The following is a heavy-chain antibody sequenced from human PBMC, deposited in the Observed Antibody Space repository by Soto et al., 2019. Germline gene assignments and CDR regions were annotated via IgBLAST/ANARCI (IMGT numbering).Heavy chain of an antibody. CDR3: ARERTGPNYFDY. V-gene: IGHV1-8*01. CDR1: GYTFTSYD. J-gene: IGHJ4*02. Sequence: QVQLVQSGAEVKKPGASVKVSCKASGYTFTSYDINWVRQATGQGLEWMGWMNPNSGNSAYAQKFQGRVTMTRNTSISTAYMELSSLRSEDTAVYYCARERTGPNYFDYWGQGTLVTVSS. D-gene: IGHD1-7*01. CDR2: MNPNSGNS.